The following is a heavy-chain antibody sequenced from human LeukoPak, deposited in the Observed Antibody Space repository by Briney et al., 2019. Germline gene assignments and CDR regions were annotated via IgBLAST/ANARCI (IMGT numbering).Heavy chain of an antibody. J-gene: IGHJ6*02. D-gene: IGHD3-10*01. CDR2: IYYSGST. Sequence: PSETLSLTCTVSGGSISSYYWSWIRQPPGQGLEWSGYIYYSGSTNYNPSLKSRVTISVDTSKTQFSLKLSSVTAADTAVYYCARVAGSRTLYYYYYGMDVWGQGTTVTVSS. V-gene: IGHV4-59*01. CDR3: ARVAGSRTLYYYYYGMDV. CDR1: GGSISSYY.